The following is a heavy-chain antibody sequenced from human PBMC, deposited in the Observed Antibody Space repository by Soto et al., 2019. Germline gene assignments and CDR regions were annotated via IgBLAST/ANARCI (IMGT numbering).Heavy chain of an antibody. CDR2: INPSGGST. CDR3: ANSRSGYAYDY. Sequence: ASVKVSCKASGYTFTRSYMHWVRQAPGQGLEWMGIINPSGGSTTYAQKFQGRVTMTRDTYTSTVYMELSSLGSEDTAVYYCANSRSGYAYDYWGQGTLVTVSS. D-gene: IGHD3-22*01. V-gene: IGHV1-46*01. CDR1: GYTFTRSY. J-gene: IGHJ4*02.